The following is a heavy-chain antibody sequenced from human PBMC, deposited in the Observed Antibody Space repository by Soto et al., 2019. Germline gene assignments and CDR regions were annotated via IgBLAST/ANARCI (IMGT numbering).Heavy chain of an antibody. CDR2: ISSSGSTI. Sequence: PADSLRPSFESSRFTFIDYFKSRMRQAPGKGLEWVSYISSSGSTIYYADSVKGRFTISRDNAKNSLYLQMNSLRAEDTAVYYCARIVAATTYYFDYWGQGT. V-gene: IGHV3-11*01. CDR3: ARIVAATTYYFDY. D-gene: IGHD6-19*01. CDR1: RFTFIDYF. J-gene: IGHJ4*02.